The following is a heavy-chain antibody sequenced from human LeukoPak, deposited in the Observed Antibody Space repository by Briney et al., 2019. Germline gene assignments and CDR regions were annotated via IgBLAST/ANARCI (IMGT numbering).Heavy chain of an antibody. CDR3: ARDGKTYCSSTSCYGLYYYYGMDV. V-gene: IGHV1-18*01. CDR1: GYTFTSYG. Sequence: ASVKVSCKASGYTFTSYGISWVRQAPGRGLEWMGWISAYNGNTNYAQKLQGRVTMTTDTSTSTAYMELRSLRSDDTAVYYCARDGKTYCSSTSCYGLYYYYGMDVWGQGTTVTVSS. J-gene: IGHJ6*02. D-gene: IGHD2-2*01. CDR2: ISAYNGNT.